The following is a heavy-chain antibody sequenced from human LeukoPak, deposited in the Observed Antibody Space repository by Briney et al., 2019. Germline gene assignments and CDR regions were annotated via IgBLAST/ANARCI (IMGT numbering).Heavy chain of an antibody. CDR1: GGSISSGGYY. CDR2: IYYSGST. CDR3: ERDSSSSGWYDY. V-gene: IGHV4-31*03. J-gene: IGHJ4*02. Sequence: PSQTLSLTCTVSGGSISSGGYYWSWIRQHPGKGLEWIGYIYYSGSTYYNPSLKSRVTISVDTSKNQFSLKLSSVTAADTAVYYCERDSSSSGWYDYWGQGTLVTVSS. D-gene: IGHD6-19*01.